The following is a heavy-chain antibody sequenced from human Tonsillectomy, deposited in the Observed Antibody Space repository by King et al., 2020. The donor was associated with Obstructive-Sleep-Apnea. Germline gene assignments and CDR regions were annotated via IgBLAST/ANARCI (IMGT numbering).Heavy chain of an antibody. CDR1: GITFNTSA. CDR3: TIDMFY. D-gene: IGHD3-10*02. Sequence: VQLVESGGGLVQPGRSLRLSCATSGITFNTSAMHWVRQAPGKGLEWGSVIRWSRGNVGDADSVKGRFIISKDDSKNSLFLQMNGLRTEDTALYFCTIDMFYWGQGTLVTVSS. CDR2: IRWSRGNV. V-gene: IGHV3-9*01. J-gene: IGHJ4*02.